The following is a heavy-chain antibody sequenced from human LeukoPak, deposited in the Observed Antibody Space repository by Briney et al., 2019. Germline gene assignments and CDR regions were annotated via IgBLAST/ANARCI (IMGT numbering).Heavy chain of an antibody. CDR1: GFTFSSYE. Sequence: QPGGSLRLSCAASGFTFSSYEMNWVRQAPGTGLEWVSGISASGGVTYYADSVKGRFTISRDNSKNTLYLQMNSLRAEDTAVYYCAKPVTMPRGLRSGYEYWGQGTLVTVSS. D-gene: IGHD3-10*01. J-gene: IGHJ4*02. CDR2: ISASGGVT. CDR3: AKPVTMPRGLRSGYEY. V-gene: IGHV3-23*01.